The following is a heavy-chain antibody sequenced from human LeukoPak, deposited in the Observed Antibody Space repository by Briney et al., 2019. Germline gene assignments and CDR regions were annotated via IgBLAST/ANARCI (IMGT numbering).Heavy chain of an antibody. Sequence: SVKVSCKASGYTFTSYDINWVRQATGQGLEWMGWMNPNSGNTGYAQKFQGRVTMTRNTSISTAYMELSSLRSEDTAVYYCARVTQRGRYRSGGSCYSLGYWGQGTLVTVSS. CDR2: MNPNSGNT. CDR3: ARVTQRGRYRSGGSCYSLGY. CDR1: GYTFTSYD. J-gene: IGHJ4*02. V-gene: IGHV1-8*01. D-gene: IGHD2-15*01.